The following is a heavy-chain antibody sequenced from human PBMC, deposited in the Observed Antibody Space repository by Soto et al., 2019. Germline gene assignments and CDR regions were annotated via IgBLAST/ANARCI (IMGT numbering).Heavy chain of an antibody. J-gene: IGHJ4*02. CDR2: IWYDGSNK. D-gene: IGHD6-19*01. Sequence: QVQLVESGGGVVQPGRSLRLSCAASGFTFSSYGMHWVRQAPGKGLEWVAVIWYDGSNKYYADSVKGRFTISRDNSKNPLHLQMNSLRAEDTAVYYCARDSEWLVTEGVDYWGQGTLVTVSS. CDR1: GFTFSSYG. V-gene: IGHV3-33*01. CDR3: ARDSEWLVTEGVDY.